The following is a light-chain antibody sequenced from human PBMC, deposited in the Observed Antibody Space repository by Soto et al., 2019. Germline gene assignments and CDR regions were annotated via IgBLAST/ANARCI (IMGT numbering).Light chain of an antibody. V-gene: IGLV1-44*01. J-gene: IGLJ2*01. CDR3: AAWDDSLNAVV. CDR1: IPNIGSNT. Sequence: QSVLTQPPSPSGTPGQRVTISCSGSIPNIGSNTVNWYQQLPGTAPKLLIYSNNQRPSGVPDRFSGSKSGTSASLAISGLQSEDEAGYYCAAWDDSLNAVVFGGGTKLTVL. CDR2: SNN.